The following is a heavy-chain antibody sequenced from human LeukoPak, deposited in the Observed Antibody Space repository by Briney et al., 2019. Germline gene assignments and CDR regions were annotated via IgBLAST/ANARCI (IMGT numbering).Heavy chain of an antibody. CDR2: IYYSGST. D-gene: IGHD5-24*01. Sequence: SETLSLTCTVSGGSISSYCWSWIRQPPGKGLEWIGYIYYSGSTNYNPSLKSRVTISVDTSKNQFSLKLSSVTAADTAVYYCASSMAGFPTDWGQGTLVTVSS. V-gene: IGHV4-59*01. CDR1: GGSISSYC. CDR3: ASSMAGFPTD. J-gene: IGHJ4*02.